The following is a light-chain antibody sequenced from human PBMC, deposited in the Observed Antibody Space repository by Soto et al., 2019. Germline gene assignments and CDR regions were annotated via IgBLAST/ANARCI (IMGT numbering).Light chain of an antibody. CDR2: GVS. CDR3: SSYTRTNTLV. Sequence: QSALTQPASVSGSPGQSITISCTGASSDIGDFNYVSWYQQHPGKAPKLIIYGVSNRPSGISNRFSGSKSGNTASLTISGLQAEDEADYYCSSYTRTNTLVFGGGTKVTVL. J-gene: IGLJ2*01. V-gene: IGLV2-14*01. CDR1: SSDIGDFNY.